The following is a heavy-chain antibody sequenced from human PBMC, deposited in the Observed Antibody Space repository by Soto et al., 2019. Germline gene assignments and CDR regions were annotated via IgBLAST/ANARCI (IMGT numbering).Heavy chain of an antibody. J-gene: IGHJ4*02. CDR3: ARDPTKWNYGGCDY. CDR1: GFTFSSYG. V-gene: IGHV3-33*01. D-gene: IGHD1-7*01. CDR2: IWYDGSNK. Sequence: QVQLVESGGGVVQPGRSLRLSCAASGFTFSSYGMHWVRQAPGKGLEWVAVIWYDGSNKYYGDSVKGRFTISRDNSKNTLYLQMSSLRVEDTALYYCARDPTKWNYGGCDYWCQGTMVTVSS.